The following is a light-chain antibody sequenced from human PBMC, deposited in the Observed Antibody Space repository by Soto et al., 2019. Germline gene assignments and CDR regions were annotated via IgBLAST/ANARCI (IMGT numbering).Light chain of an antibody. J-gene: IGKJ1*01. Sequence: DIQMTQSPSTLSASVGDRVTITCRASQSISNWLAWYQQKPGKAPKLLIYKASVLESGVPSRFSGSGSGTEFTLTISRLQPDDFATYYCQQYNSYPWTFGQGTKVEIK. CDR3: QQYNSYPWT. V-gene: IGKV1-5*03. CDR1: QSISNW. CDR2: KAS.